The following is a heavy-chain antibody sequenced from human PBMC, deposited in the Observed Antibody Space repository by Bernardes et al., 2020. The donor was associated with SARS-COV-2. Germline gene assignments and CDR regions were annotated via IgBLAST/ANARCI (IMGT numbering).Heavy chain of an antibody. V-gene: IGHV3-74*01. CDR3: ARGSGNYYFDY. CDR1: GFTFSSYW. Sequence: GGSLSLSCAASGFTFSSYWMHWVRQVPGKGLVWVSRMNGDGTSTTYADSVKGRFTISRDNAKNTLYLQMNSLRAEDTAVYYCARGSGNYYFDYWGQGTLVTFSS. D-gene: IGHD1-26*01. J-gene: IGHJ4*02. CDR2: MNGDGTST.